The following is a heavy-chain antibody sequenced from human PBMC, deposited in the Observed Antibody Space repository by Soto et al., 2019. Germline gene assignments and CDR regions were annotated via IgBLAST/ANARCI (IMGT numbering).Heavy chain of an antibody. D-gene: IGHD3-10*01. CDR2: ISAYNGNT. CDR1: GYTFTSYG. J-gene: IGHJ5*02. Sequence: QVKLVQSGAEVKKPGASVKVSCKASGYTFTSYGISWVRQAPGQGLEWMGWISAYNGNTNYAQKLQGRVTMTTDTSTSTAYMELRSLRSDDTAVYYCARDRVDVLLWFGELSPWGQGTLVTVSS. V-gene: IGHV1-18*01. CDR3: ARDRVDVLLWFGELSP.